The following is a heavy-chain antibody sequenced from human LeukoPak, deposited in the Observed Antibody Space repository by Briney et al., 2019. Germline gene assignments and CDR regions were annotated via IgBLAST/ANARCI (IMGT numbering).Heavy chain of an antibody. CDR3: ARDFTDDYGDPAAFDI. J-gene: IGHJ3*02. V-gene: IGHV3-33*08. Sequence: PGGSLRLSCAASGFTFSSYSMNWVRQAPGKGLEWVAVIWYDGSNKYYADSVKGRFTISRDNSKNTLYLQMNSLRAEDTAVYYCARDFTDDYGDPAAFDIWGQGTMVTVSS. CDR1: GFTFSSYS. D-gene: IGHD4-17*01. CDR2: IWYDGSNK.